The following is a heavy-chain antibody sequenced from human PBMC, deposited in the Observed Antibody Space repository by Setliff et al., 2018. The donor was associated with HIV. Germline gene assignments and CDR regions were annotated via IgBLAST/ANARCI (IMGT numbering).Heavy chain of an antibody. J-gene: IGHJ5*02. V-gene: IGHV4-38-2*02. CDR1: GYSVNSDYL. CDR2: VYHSGST. D-gene: IGHD3-16*01. Sequence: SETLSLTCTVSGYSVNSDYLWRWIRQPPGKGLEWIGSVYHSGSTYNNPSLKGRVTTSIDTSKNQFSLKLNSVTAADTAVYYCARAGQRTGHSYTWFDPWGQGTLVTVSS. CDR3: ARAGQRTGHSYTWFDP.